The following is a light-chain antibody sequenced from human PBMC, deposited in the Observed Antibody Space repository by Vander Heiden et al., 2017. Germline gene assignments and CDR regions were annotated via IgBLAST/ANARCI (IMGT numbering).Light chain of an antibody. Sequence: DLLLTQSPSSLSASVGDRVTITCRASQDIGNDLGWHQQKPGKAPKRLIFSASGLQGGVASRFSGSGSGTEFTLTISSLQPEDFATYYCLQHNTYPWTFGQGTKVEIK. CDR3: LQHNTYPWT. CDR2: SAS. CDR1: QDIGND. J-gene: IGKJ1*01. V-gene: IGKV1-17*01.